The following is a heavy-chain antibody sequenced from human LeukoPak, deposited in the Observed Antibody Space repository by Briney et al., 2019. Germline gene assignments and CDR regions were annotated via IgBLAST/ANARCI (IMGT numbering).Heavy chain of an antibody. J-gene: IGHJ4*02. CDR1: GGSISSYY. CDR3: ARQSISGSSLSYFDY. CDR2: IYDSGST. V-gene: IGHV4-59*01. Sequence: SETLSVTCTVSGGSISSYYWSWIRQPPGKGLEWIGNIYDSGSTNYNPSLKSRLTISVDTSKNQCSLKLSSVTAADTAVYYCARQSISGSSLSYFDYWGQGTLVYVSS. D-gene: IGHD3-22*01.